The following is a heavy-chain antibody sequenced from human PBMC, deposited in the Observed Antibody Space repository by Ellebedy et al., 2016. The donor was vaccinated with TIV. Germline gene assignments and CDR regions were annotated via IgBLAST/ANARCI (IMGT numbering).Heavy chain of an antibody. CDR3: ARRVVGWFDP. CDR1: GGSISSSNYF. V-gene: IGHV4-39*02. J-gene: IGHJ5*02. Sequence: SETLSLTCTVSGGSISSSNYFWGWIRQTPGTGLEWIGSTYHDGNTFYNPSLQRRVTISVDTSKNRFSLNLSSVTAADTAMYYCARRVVGWFDPWGQGTLVTVSS. D-gene: IGHD2-15*01. CDR2: TYHDGNT.